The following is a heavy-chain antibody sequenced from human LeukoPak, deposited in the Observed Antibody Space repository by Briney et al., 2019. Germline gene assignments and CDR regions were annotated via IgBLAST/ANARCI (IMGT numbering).Heavy chain of an antibody. V-gene: IGHV4-30-4*08. Sequence: SETLSLTCTVSGGSISNGDYYWSWIRQPPGKGLEWIGYIYYSGPTYYTPSLKSRLTISVDTSKNQFSLKLSSVTAADTAVYYCARVVRWFDPWGQGTLVTVSS. J-gene: IGHJ5*02. CDR3: ARVVRWFDP. CDR1: GGSISNGDYY. CDR2: IYYSGPT.